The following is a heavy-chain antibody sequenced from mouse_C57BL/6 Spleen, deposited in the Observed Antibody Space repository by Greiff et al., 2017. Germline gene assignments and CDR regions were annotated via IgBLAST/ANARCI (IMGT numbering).Heavy chain of an antibody. D-gene: IGHD2-1*01. J-gene: IGHJ3*01. CDR3: TRDRRNLGRFAY. CDR1: GYTFTSYW. Sequence: QVQLKQPGAELVKPGASVKLSCKASGYTFTSYWMHWVKQRPGRGLEWIGRIDPNSGGTKYNEKFKSKATLTVDKPSSTAYMQLSSLTSEDSAVYYVTRDRRNLGRFAYWGQGTLVTVSA. CDR2: IDPNSGGT. V-gene: IGHV1-72*01.